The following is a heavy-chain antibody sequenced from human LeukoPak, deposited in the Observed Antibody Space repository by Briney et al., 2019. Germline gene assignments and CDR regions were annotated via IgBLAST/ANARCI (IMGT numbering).Heavy chain of an antibody. CDR1: GYTFTSYG. J-gene: IGHJ4*02. CDR3: ARISGTFSY. D-gene: IGHD1-1*01. V-gene: IGHV1-2*02. Sequence: ASVKVSCKASGYTFTSYGISLVRQAPGQGLEWMGWINPNSGGTNYAQKFQGRVTMTRDTSISTAYMELSRLRSDDTAVYYCARISGTFSYWGQGTLVTVSS. CDR2: INPNSGGT.